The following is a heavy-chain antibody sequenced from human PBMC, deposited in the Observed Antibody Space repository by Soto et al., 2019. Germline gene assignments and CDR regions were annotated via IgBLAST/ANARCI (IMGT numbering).Heavy chain of an antibody. D-gene: IGHD4-17*01. J-gene: IGHJ4*02. V-gene: IGHV3-23*01. Sequence: EVQLLESGGGLVQSGGSLRLSCAASGFTFGIYAMSWVRQAPGKGLDWVSGISGRGTTFYADSVKGRFTISRDNSENTVHLAMKHLRSEVIAFYYFRKFRRQAHGDYDLDYWGPGSLVTVSS. CDR3: RKFRRQAHGDYDLDY. CDR1: GFTFGIYA. CDR2: ISGRGTT.